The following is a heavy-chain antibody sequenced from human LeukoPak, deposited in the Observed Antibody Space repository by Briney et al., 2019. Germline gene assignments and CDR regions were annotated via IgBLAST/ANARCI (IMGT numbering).Heavy chain of an antibody. CDR1: GFTFSSYA. D-gene: IGHD3-22*01. CDR3: AKDQKRITMIVVVITSSAPGAFDI. Sequence: GGSLRLSCAASGFTFSSYAMSWVRQAPGKGLEWVSAISGSGGSTYYADSVKGRFTISRDNSKNTLYLQVNSLRAEDTAVYYCAKDQKRITMIVVVITSSAPGAFDIWGQGTMVTVSS. CDR2: ISGSGGST. J-gene: IGHJ3*02. V-gene: IGHV3-23*01.